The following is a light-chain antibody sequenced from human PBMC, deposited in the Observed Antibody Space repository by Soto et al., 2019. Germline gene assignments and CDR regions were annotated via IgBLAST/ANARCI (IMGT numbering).Light chain of an antibody. V-gene: IGKV1-39*01. J-gene: IGKJ1*01. Sequence: DIQMTQSPSSLSASVGARVTIACRASQSVGDSLNWYQQKSGRAPSIMIYGASTLHSGVPARFSGRGSGTDFTLTISSLQPEDLATYYCQQTATSPRTFGQGTRVEIK. CDR2: GAS. CDR3: QQTATSPRT. CDR1: QSVGDS.